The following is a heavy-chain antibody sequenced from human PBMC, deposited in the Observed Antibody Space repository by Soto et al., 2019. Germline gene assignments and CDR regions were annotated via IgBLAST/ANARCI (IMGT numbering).Heavy chain of an antibody. D-gene: IGHD6-25*01. CDR1: GFMFSSYW. Sequence: EVHLEESGGGLVQPGESLRLSCAVSGFMFSSYWMNWVRQAPGKGLEWVANIKEDGSDSNHVDSVKGRFTISRDNAKNLLFLQMNSLGVEDTAVYFCARTGDGYNDFLDYWGQGALVIVST. CDR2: IKEDGSDS. V-gene: IGHV3-7*01. J-gene: IGHJ4*02. CDR3: ARTGDGYNDFLDY.